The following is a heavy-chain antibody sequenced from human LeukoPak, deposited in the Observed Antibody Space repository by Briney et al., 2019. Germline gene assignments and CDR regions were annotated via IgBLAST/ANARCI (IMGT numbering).Heavy chain of an antibody. CDR1: GGSFSGYY. CDR3: APYCSSTSCYGEGDY. J-gene: IGHJ4*02. V-gene: IGHV4-34*01. CDR2: IYYSGST. D-gene: IGHD2-2*01. Sequence: PSETLSLTCAVYGGSFSGYYWSWTRQPPGKGLEWIGSIYYSGSTYYNPSLKSRVTISVDTSKNQFSLNLSSVTAADTAVYYCAPYCSSTSCYGEGDYWGQGTLVTVSS.